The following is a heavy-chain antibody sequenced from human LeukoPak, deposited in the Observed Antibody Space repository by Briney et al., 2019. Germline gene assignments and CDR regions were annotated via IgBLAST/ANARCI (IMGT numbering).Heavy chain of an antibody. CDR2: INPSGGST. V-gene: IGHV1-46*01. Sequence: ASVKVSCKASGYTFTSYYMHWVRQAPGQGLEWMGIINPSGGSTSYAQKFQGRVTMTRDMSTSTVYMELSSLRSEDTAVYYCARDPELTGSDYWGQGTLVIVSS. CDR1: GYTFTSYY. CDR3: ARDPELTGSDY. D-gene: IGHD3-9*01. J-gene: IGHJ4*01.